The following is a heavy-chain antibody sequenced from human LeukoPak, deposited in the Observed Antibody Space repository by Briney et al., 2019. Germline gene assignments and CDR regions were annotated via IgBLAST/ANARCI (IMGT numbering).Heavy chain of an antibody. CDR1: GGSISSYY. CDR3: AREYCSSTSCYTGEWFDP. CDR2: IYYSGST. J-gene: IGHJ5*02. Sequence: SETLSLTCTVSGGSISSYYWSWIRQPPGKGLEWIGYIYYSGSTNYNPSLKSRVTISVDMSKNQFSLKLSSVTAADTAVYYCAREYCSSTSCYTGEWFDPWGQGTLVTVSS. V-gene: IGHV4-59*01. D-gene: IGHD2-2*02.